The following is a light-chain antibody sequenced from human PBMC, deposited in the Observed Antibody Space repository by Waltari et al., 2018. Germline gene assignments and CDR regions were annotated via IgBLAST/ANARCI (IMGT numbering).Light chain of an antibody. CDR3: QQYYSLST. V-gene: IGKV1-5*03. CDR2: KAS. J-gene: IGKJ2*01. CDR1: QSINIW. Sequence: EIQMTQCPSTQSASVGDTVTITCRASQSINIWVAWYQQKPGKAPKLLISKASSSESGVPSRFSGSGFGTEFTLTISSLQPDDFATYYCQQYYSLSTFGQGTKLEIK.